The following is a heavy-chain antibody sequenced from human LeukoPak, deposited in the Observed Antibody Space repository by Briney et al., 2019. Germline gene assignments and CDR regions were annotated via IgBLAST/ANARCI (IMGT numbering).Heavy chain of an antibody. D-gene: IGHD6-13*01. CDR3: ARIAASGSGPFDY. CDR1: GFAVNINY. CDR2: IHSGGST. V-gene: IGHV3-66*01. Sequence: PGGSLRVSCAASGFAVNINYMTWVRQAPGKGLEWVSVIHSGGSTYYADSVKGRFTISRDNSKNTLYLQMNSLRAEDTAVYYCARIAASGSGPFDYWGQGTLVAVSS. J-gene: IGHJ4*02.